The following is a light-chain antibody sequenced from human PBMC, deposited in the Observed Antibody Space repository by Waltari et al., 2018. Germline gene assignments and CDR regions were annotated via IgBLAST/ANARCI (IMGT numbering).Light chain of an antibody. J-gene: IGKJ3*01. CDR3: QQSYSVPRGGFA. CDR1: QSIANY. Sequence: DIQMTQSPSSLSASVGGRIRITCRASQSIANYLNWYQQKPGKAPDLLIYDASYLFSGVPSRFSGSGSVTDFTLTIDSLQPEDFATYYCQQSYSVPRGGFAFGPGTKVDIK. CDR2: DAS. V-gene: IGKV1-39*01.